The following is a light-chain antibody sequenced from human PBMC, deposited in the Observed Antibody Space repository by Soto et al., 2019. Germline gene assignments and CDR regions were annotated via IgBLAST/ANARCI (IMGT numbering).Light chain of an antibody. CDR1: QSVSSSY. CDR2: GAS. CDR3: QQYGRAPLP. Sequence: IVLTQSPGTLSLSPGERATLSCRASQSVSSSYLAWYQQKPGQAPRLLIYGASSRATGIPDRFSGSGSGTDFTLTISRLEPEDFAVYYCQQYGRAPLPFGQGTKVDI. J-gene: IGKJ1*01. V-gene: IGKV3-20*01.